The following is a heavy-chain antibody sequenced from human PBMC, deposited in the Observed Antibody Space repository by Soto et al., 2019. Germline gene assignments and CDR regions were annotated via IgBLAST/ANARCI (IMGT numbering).Heavy chain of an antibody. CDR3: ASGGAVSGPFTWELPDH. V-gene: IGHV1-45*02. Sequence: QMQLVQSGAEVKRTGSTVTVSCKALGNTFTYRYLHWVRQAPGQALAWMGWITPFSGGAHYAQKYQERVTITRERSINPAYMRMSSLRPEDTAMYCCASGGAVSGPFTWELPDHWGEGTLVTVSS. J-gene: IGHJ4*02. CDR1: GNTFTYRY. D-gene: IGHD1-26*01. CDR2: ITPFSGGA.